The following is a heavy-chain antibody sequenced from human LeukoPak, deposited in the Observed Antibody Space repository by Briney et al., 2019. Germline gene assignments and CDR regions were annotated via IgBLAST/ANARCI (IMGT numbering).Heavy chain of an antibody. J-gene: IGHJ4*02. CDR2: ISGSCGGT. Sequence: GGSLRLSCAASGCTFSTNGMSWVCQAPGKGLGWVSAISGSCGGTSYADSVKGRCTIFRVNSKNTQYLQMNSLRAEDTAVDYCAKLRPPWAYCSSTSCYYFDYWGQGTLVTVSS. CDR1: GCTFSTNG. V-gene: IGHV3-23*01. CDR3: AKLRPPWAYCSSTSCYYFDY. D-gene: IGHD2-2*01.